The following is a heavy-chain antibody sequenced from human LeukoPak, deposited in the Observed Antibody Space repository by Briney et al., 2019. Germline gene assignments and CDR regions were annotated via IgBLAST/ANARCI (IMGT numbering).Heavy chain of an antibody. V-gene: IGHV4-39*07. J-gene: IGHJ6*03. CDR2: IYYSGST. CDR1: GGSISSSSYY. CDR3: ARAIAAAGTGGYYYYMDV. Sequence: SETLSLTCTVSGGSISSSSYYWGWIRQPPGKGLEWIGSIYYSGSTYYNPSLKSRVTISVDTSKNQFSLKLSSVTAADTAVHYCARAIAAAGTGGYYYYMDVWGKGTTVTVSS. D-gene: IGHD6-13*01.